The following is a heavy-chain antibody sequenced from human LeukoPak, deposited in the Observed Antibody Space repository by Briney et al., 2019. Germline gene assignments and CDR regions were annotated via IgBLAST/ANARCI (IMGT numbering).Heavy chain of an antibody. CDR2: ISAYDGNT. CDR3: ARKSPLVVPAASYYYYYYMDA. CDR1: GGTFSSYG. Sequence: ASVKVSCKASGGTFSSYGISWVRQAPGQGLEWMGWISAYDGNTNYAQKLQGRVTMTTDTSTSTAYMELRSLRSDDTAVYYCARKSPLVVPAASYYYYYYMDAWGKGTTVTVSS. V-gene: IGHV1-18*01. D-gene: IGHD2-2*01. J-gene: IGHJ6*03.